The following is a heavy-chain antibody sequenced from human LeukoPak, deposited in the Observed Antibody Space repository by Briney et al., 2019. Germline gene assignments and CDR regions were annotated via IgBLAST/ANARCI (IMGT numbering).Heavy chain of an antibody. CDR2: INHSGST. V-gene: IGHV4-34*01. Sequence: SETLSLTCAVYVGSFSGYYWSWIRQPQGKGLEWIGEINHSGSTSYNPSLKSRVTISVDTSKNQFSLKLSSVTAADTAVYYCARELVVSGDYYYYYGMDVWGQGTTVTVSS. CDR3: ARELVVSGDYYYYYGMDV. CDR1: VGSFSGYY. D-gene: IGHD2-8*02. J-gene: IGHJ6*02.